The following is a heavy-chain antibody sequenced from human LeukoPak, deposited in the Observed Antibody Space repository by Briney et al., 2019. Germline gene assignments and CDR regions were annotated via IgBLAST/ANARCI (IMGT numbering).Heavy chain of an antibody. J-gene: IGHJ4*02. CDR2: ISTSGGTT. V-gene: IGHV3-23*01. Sequence: GGSLRLSCAASGFTFSGSAMSWVRQAPGKGLEWVSAISTSGGTTYYADSVKGRFTISRDNSKNTLYLQMNSLRAEDTAVYYCAQRLGYCSRGSCYFTYWGQGTLVTVSS. CDR3: AQRLGYCSRGSCYFTY. D-gene: IGHD2-15*01. CDR1: GFTFSGSA.